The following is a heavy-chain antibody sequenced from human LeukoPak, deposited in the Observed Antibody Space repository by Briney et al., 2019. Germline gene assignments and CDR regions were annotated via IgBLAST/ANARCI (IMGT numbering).Heavy chain of an antibody. J-gene: IGHJ5*02. CDR3: ARGLSLEAAGQFDP. CDR2: IYHSGST. D-gene: IGHD6-13*01. CDR1: GGSISSGGYS. Sequence: PSETLFLTCTVSGGSISSGGYSWSWIRQPPGKGLEWIGYIYHSGSTYYNPSLKSRVTISVDRSKNQFSLKLSSVTAADTAVYYCARGLSLEAAGQFDPWGQGTLVTVSS. V-gene: IGHV4-30-2*01.